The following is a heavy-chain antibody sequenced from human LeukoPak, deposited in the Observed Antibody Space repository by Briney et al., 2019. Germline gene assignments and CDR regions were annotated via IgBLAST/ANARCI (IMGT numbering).Heavy chain of an antibody. V-gene: IGHV4-59*01. D-gene: IGHD3-9*01. J-gene: IGHJ3*02. Sequence: PSETLSLTCTVSGGSISSYYWSWIRQPPGKGLEWIGYIYYSGSTNYNPSLKSRVTISVETSKNQFSLKLSSVTAADTAVYYCARDWAYYDILTGYSDDAFDIWGQGTMVTVSS. CDR1: GGSISSYY. CDR2: IYYSGST. CDR3: ARDWAYYDILTGYSDDAFDI.